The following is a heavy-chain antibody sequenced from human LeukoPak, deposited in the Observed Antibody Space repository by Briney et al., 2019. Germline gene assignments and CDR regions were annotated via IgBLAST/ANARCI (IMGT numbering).Heavy chain of an antibody. CDR1: GGSISSGGYY. D-gene: IGHD5-12*01. CDR3: ARVGYSGTGTFDY. J-gene: IGHJ4*02. CDR2: INHSGST. V-gene: IGHV4-31*03. Sequence: SETLSLTCTVSGGSISSGGYYWSWIRQHPGKGLEWIGEINHSGSTNYNPSLKSRVTISVDTSKNQFSLKLSSVTAADTAVYYCARVGYSGTGTFDYWGQGTLVTVSS.